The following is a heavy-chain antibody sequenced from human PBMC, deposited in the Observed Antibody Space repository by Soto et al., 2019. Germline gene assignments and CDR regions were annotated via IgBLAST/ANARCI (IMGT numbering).Heavy chain of an antibody. Sequence: SETLSLTCTVSGGSISSYYWSWIRQPPGKGLEWIGYIYYSGSTKYNPSLKSRVTISVDTSKNQFSLQLTSVTAADTAVYYCAKHGGGLFDYWGQGMLVTVS. CDR2: IYYSGST. V-gene: IGHV4-59*01. CDR1: GGSISSYY. CDR3: AKHGGGLFDY. D-gene: IGHD2-15*01. J-gene: IGHJ4*02.